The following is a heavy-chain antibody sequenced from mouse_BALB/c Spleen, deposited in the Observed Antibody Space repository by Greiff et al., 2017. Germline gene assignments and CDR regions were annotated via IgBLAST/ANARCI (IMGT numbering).Heavy chain of an antibody. CDR2: ISSGSSTI. CDR3: ASSVYYYGSSPWFAY. Sequence: EVKVVESGGGLVQPGGSRKLSCTASGFTFSSFGMHWVRQAPEKGLEWVAYISSGSSTIYYADTVKGRFTISRDNPKNTLFLQMTSLRSEDTAMYYCASSVYYYGSSPWFAYWGQGTLVTVSA. CDR1: GFTFSSFG. V-gene: IGHV5-17*02. D-gene: IGHD1-1*01. J-gene: IGHJ3*01.